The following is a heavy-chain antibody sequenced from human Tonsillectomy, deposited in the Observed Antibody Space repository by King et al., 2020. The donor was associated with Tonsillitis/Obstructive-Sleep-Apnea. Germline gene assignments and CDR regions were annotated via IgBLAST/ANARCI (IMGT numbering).Heavy chain of an antibody. CDR2: IKSKTDGGTT. Sequence: VQLVESGGGLVKPGGSLRLSCAASGFTFSNAWMSWVRQAPGKGLEWVGRIKSKTDGGTTDYAAPGKGRFTISRDVSKNTVYLKMNSLKTEDTAVYYCTTDTQAAGGICGQGTLVTVSS. J-gene: IGHJ4*02. V-gene: IGHV3-15*05. CDR1: GFTFSNAW. D-gene: IGHD6-13*01. CDR3: TTDTQAAGGI.